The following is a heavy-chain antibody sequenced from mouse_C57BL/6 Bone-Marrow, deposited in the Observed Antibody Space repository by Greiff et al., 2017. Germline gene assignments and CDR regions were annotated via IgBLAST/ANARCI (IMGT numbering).Heavy chain of an antibody. J-gene: IGHJ3*02. CDR3: TTGGY. CDR1: GFNIKDDY. Sequence: EVQLQQSVAELVRPGASVKLSCTASGFNIKDDYMHWVKQRPEQGLEWIGWIDPEDGDTEYASKFQGKATITADTSSNTAYLQRSSLTSEDTAVYYCTTGGYWGQGTLVTVSA. V-gene: IGHV14-4*01. CDR2: IDPEDGDT.